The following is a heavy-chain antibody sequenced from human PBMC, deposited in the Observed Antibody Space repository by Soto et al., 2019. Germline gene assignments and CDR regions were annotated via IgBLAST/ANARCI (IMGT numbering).Heavy chain of an antibody. D-gene: IGHD3-10*01. Sequence: QVQLQESGPGLVKPSQTLSLTCTVSGGSISSGDYYWSWIRQPPGKGLEWIGYIYYSGSTYYNPSLKSRVTRSVDTSKNQFSLKLSSVTAADTAVYYCARDVLWFGPEAWFDPWGQGTLVTVSS. V-gene: IGHV4-30-4*01. CDR1: GGSISSGDYY. CDR3: ARDVLWFGPEAWFDP. CDR2: IYYSGST. J-gene: IGHJ5*02.